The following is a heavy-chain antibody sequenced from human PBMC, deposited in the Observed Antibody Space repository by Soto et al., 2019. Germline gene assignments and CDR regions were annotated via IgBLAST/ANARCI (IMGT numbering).Heavy chain of an antibody. D-gene: IGHD3-10*01. Sequence: QVQLVQSGAEVKKPGASVKVSCKASGSTFTSYDINWVRQATGQGLEGMGWMNPNSGNTGYAQKFQGRVTMTRNTSISTAYMELSSLRSEDTAVYYCARGGVFFFAAPTNPFDYWGQGTLVTVSS. J-gene: IGHJ4*02. V-gene: IGHV1-8*01. CDR2: MNPNSGNT. CDR3: ARGGVFFFAAPTNPFDY. CDR1: GSTFTSYD.